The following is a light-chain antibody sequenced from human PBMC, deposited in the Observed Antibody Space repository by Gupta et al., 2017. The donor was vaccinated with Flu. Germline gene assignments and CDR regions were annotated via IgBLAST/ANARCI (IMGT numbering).Light chain of an antibody. CDR2: DDS. J-gene: IGLJ3*02. CDR1: NIGDKS. Sequence: SYVLTQPPSVSVAPGKTARITCGGNNIGDKSVHWYQQKPGQAPVLVVYDDSDRPSGIPERFSGSNSGNTATLIISRVEAGDEGDYHCQVWDGTTSPLGVFGGGTKLTVL. V-gene: IGLV3-21*03. CDR3: QVWDGTTSPLGV.